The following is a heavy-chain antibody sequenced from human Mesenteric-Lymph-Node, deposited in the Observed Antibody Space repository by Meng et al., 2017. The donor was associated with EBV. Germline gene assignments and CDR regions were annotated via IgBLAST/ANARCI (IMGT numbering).Heavy chain of an antibody. Sequence: GRLVGSWGGLVQPGGSLGLSGAASGFTFSNYAMNWVRQAPGKGLEWLSAMTGSGAKTYYVDSVKGRFTISRDNSKNTLYLQMNSLRAEDTAVYYCAKSVDILATSEFNYWGQGTLVTVSS. CDR1: GFTFSNYA. V-gene: IGHV3-23*04. CDR2: MTGSGAKT. J-gene: IGHJ4*02. CDR3: AKSVDILATSEFNY. D-gene: IGHD5-12*01.